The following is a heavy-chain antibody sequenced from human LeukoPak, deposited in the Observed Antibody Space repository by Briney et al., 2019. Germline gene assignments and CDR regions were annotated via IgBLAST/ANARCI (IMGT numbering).Heavy chain of an antibody. CDR3: ARRAYGDDSFDY. V-gene: IGHV3-48*02. CDR1: GFTFRSYS. D-gene: IGHD4-17*01. Sequence: GGSLKLSCAASGFTFRSYSMNWVRQAPGKGLEWVSYITSGSSPIYYADSVKGRFTISRDNAKNSLYLQMNSLRDEDTAVYYCARRAYGDDSFDYWGQGTLVTVSS. J-gene: IGHJ4*02. CDR2: ITSGSSPI.